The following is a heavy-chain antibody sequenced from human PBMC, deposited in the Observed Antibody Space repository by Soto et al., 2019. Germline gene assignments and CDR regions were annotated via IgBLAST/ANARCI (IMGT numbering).Heavy chain of an antibody. D-gene: IGHD3-22*01. CDR3: ARRPSFYYACDY. V-gene: IGHV4-39*01. J-gene: IGHJ4*02. Sequence: SETLSLTCTVSGGSISSSSYYWGWIRQPPGKGLEWIGSIYYSGTTYYNPSLKSRVTISVDTSKHQFSLKLSSVTAADTAVYYCARRPSFYYACDYWGQGTLVTVSS. CDR1: GGSISSSSYY. CDR2: IYYSGTT.